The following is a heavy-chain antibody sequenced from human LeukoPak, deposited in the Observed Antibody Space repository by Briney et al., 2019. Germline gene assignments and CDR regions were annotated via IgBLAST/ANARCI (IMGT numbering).Heavy chain of an antibody. CDR3: ARDIGLLLPTFYFDN. J-gene: IGHJ4*02. CDR2: ISYDGSNK. CDR1: GFTFSSYA. D-gene: IGHD2-21*02. V-gene: IGHV3-30*04. Sequence: GGSLRLSCAASGFTFSSYAMHWVRQAPGKGLEWVAVISYDGSNKYYADSVKGRFTISRDNSKNTLYLQMNSLRAEDTAVYYCARDIGLLLPTFYFDNRGQGTLVTVSS.